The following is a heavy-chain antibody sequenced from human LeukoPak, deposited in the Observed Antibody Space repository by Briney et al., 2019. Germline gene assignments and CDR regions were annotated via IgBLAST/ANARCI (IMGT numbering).Heavy chain of an antibody. CDR2: IYYSGST. D-gene: IGHD2-2*01. CDR3: AREYCTSCPPRFDP. V-gene: IGHV4-61*01. Sequence: SETLSLTCTVSGGSVSSGSYYWSWIRQPPGKGLEWIGYIYYSGSTNYNPSLKSRVTISVDTSKNQFSLKLSSVTAADTAVYYCAREYCTSCPPRFDPWGQGTLVTVSS. J-gene: IGHJ5*02. CDR1: GGSVSSGSYY.